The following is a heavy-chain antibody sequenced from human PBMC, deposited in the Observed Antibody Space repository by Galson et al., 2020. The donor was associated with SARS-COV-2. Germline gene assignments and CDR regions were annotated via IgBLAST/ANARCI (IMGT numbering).Heavy chain of an antibody. CDR3: TTDPSSKYYDCWSGYYWADAVSYYYYMDV. D-gene: IGHD3-3*01. V-gene: IGHV3-15*01. Sequence: GGSLRLSCAASGFTFSNAWMSWVRQAPGKGLEWVGRIKSKTDGGTTDYAAPVKGRFTISRDDSKNTLYLQMNSLKTEDTAVYYCTTDPSSKYYDCWSGYYWADAVSYYYYMDVWGKGTTVTVSS. J-gene: IGHJ6*03. CDR1: GFTFSNAW. CDR2: IKSKTDGGTT.